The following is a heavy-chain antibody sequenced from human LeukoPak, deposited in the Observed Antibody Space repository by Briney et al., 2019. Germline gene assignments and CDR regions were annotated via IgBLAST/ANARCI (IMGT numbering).Heavy chain of an antibody. CDR1: GFTFSDYY. CDR2: IKADGSDK. J-gene: IGHJ4*02. Sequence: GGSLRLSCVASGFTFSDYYMAWVRQAPGKGLEWVADIKADGSDKYYVDSVKGRFTILRDDAKNSLYLQMNSLRAEDTAVYYCARDHLYYDISGPRFDYWGQGTRVTVSS. V-gene: IGHV3-7*01. CDR3: ARDHLYYDISGPRFDY. D-gene: IGHD3-9*01.